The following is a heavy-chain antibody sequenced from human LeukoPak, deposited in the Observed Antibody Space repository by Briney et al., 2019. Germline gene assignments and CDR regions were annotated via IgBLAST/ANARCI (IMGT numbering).Heavy chain of an antibody. CDR1: GYTFTSYD. J-gene: IGHJ3*02. CDR2: MNPNSGNT. V-gene: IGHV1-8*03. CDR3: ARGGSGWWTTDAFDI. D-gene: IGHD6-19*01. Sequence: ASVTVSFKASGYTFTSYDINWVRQATGQGREWMGWMNPNSGNTGYAQKFQGRVTITRNTSISTAYMELSSLRSEDTAVYYCARGGSGWWTTDAFDIWGQGTMVTVSS.